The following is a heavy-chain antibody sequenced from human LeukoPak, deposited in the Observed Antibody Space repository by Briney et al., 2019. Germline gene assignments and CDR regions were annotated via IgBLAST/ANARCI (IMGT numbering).Heavy chain of an antibody. Sequence: SVKVSCKASNYTFTNYGISWVRQAPGQGLEWMGGIIPIFGTANYAQRFQGRVTITADESTSTAYMELSSLRSEDTAVYYCARGESEIDYWGQGTLVTVSS. CDR2: IIPIFGTA. CDR1: NYTFTNYG. V-gene: IGHV1-69*13. J-gene: IGHJ4*02. CDR3: ARGESEIDY.